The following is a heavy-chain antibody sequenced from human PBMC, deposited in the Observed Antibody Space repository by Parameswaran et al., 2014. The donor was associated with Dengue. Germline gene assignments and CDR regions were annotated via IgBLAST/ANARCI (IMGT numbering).Heavy chain of an antibody. CDR2: IYYSGST. V-gene: IGHV4-31*02. J-gene: IGHJ6*03. D-gene: IGHD5-12*01. CDR3: ARGLREDIVPGRRYYHYMDV. Sequence: RWIRQPPGKGLEWIGYIYYSGSTYYNPSLKSRVTISVDTSKNQFALKLSSVTAADTAVYYCARGLREDIVPGRRYYHYMDVWGKGTTVTVSS.